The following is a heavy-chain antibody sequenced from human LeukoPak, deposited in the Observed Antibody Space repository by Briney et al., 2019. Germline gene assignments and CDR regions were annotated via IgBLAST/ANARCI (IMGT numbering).Heavy chain of an antibody. CDR2: IYPGDSDT. CDR1: GDRFTNYW. Sequence: GESLKISCKGSGDRFTNYWIGWVRQMPGKGLEWMGIIYPGDSDTRYSPSLQGQVTISADRATSTAYLQWSSLKASDSAMYYCARRPLRSQNWFSPWGQGTLVTVSS. V-gene: IGHV5-51*01. CDR3: ARRPLRSQNWFSP. J-gene: IGHJ5*02. D-gene: IGHD3-10*01.